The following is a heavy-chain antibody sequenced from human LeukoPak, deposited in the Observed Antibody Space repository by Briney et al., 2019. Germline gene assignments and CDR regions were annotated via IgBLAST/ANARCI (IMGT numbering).Heavy chain of an antibody. V-gene: IGHV3-74*01. CDR3: ARGTTGREYYFDY. CDR1: GFTFSSYW. J-gene: IGHJ4*02. D-gene: IGHD1-1*01. Sequence: GGSLRLSCAASGFTFSSYWAHWVRQAPGKGLVWVSRINSDGSTTIYADSVKGRFTISRDNAKNTLYLQMNSLRAEDTAVYYCARGTTGREYYFDYWGQGTLVTVSS. CDR2: INSDGSTT.